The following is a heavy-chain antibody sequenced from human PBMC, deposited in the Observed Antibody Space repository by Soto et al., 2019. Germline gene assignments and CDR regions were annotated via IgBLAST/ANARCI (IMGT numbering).Heavy chain of an antibody. Sequence: EVQLVETGGGLTQPGGSLKLSCSASGFVVSDNYMTWVRQAPGKGLQWVSVIYNTGNTYYADSVKGRFTVSRDSSRNALVLQMNNLTTDDMAVYYCATETLGYSNGWPIWGQGTRVTVSS. CDR2: IYNTGNT. J-gene: IGHJ3*02. CDR1: GFVVSDNY. D-gene: IGHD6-19*01. V-gene: IGHV3-53*02. CDR3: ATETLGYSNGWPI.